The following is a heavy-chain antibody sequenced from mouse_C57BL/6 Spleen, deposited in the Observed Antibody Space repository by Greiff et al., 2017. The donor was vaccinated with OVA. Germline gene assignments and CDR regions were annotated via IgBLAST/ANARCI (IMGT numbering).Heavy chain of an antibody. CDR2: ISSGGSYT. CDR1: GFTFSSYG. CDR3: ARQRGYFDY. J-gene: IGHJ2*01. V-gene: IGHV5-6*02. Sequence: DVMLVESGGDLVKPGGSLKLSCAASGFTFSSYGMSWVRQTPDKRLEWVATISSGGSYTYYPDSVKGRFTISRDNAKNTLYLQMSSLKSEDTAMYYCARQRGYFDYWGQGTTLTVSS.